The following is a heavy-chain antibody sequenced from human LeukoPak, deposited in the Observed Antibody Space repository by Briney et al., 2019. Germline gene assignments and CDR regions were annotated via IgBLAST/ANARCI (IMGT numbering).Heavy chain of an antibody. CDR3: ARWDDSSSCPDY. D-gene: IGHD6-6*01. V-gene: IGHV3-23*01. CDR2: ITGTGGTT. CDR1: GLTFSSFA. J-gene: IGHJ4*02. Sequence: PGGSLRLSCAASGLTFSSFAMTWVRQAPGKGLEWVSSITGTGGTTWYADSMKGRFTISRDNSKNTLYLQMNSLRAEDMAIYYCARWDDSSSCPDYWGRGTLVTVSS.